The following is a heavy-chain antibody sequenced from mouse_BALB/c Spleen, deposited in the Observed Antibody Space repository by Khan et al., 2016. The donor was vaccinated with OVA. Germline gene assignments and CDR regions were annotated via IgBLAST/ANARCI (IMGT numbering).Heavy chain of an antibody. V-gene: IGHV1-18*01. CDR1: GYTFSEYT. J-gene: IGHJ3*01. Sequence: EVQLQQSGPEVVKPGASVKISCKTSGYTFSEYTMHWVKQSHGKSLEWVGGIIPSNGAPKYNEKFKGKATLTVDKSSSTAYLELRSLTSEDSAFYYCSRDGAYYKYSWFAYWGQGTLVTVSA. CDR3: SRDGAYYKYSWFAY. D-gene: IGHD2-14*01. CDR2: IIPSNGAP.